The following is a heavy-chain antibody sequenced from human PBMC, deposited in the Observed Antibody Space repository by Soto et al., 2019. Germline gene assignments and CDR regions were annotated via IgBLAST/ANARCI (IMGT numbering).Heavy chain of an antibody. CDR3: AREPQGPYDSSGYY. Sequence: GASVKVSCKASGGTFSSYAISWVRQAPGRGLEWMGGIIPIFGTANYAQKFQGRVTITADKSTSTAYMELSSLRSEDTAVYYCAREPQGPYDSSGYYWAQGTMVTVSS. J-gene: IGHJ4*02. V-gene: IGHV1-69*06. D-gene: IGHD3-22*01. CDR2: IIPIFGTA. CDR1: GGTFSSYA.